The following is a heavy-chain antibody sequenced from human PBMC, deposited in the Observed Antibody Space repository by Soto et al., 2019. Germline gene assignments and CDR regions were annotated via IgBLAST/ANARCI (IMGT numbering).Heavy chain of an antibody. CDR3: VSQRTTVPTQAYFDY. CDR2: VYYRGRS. CDR1: GGSVTNSSYY. Sequence: SETLSLTCTVSGGSVTNSSYYWGWIRQSPGKGLEWIGSVYYRGRSYSKSSAKSRVTISVDTSKNRFSLSLNSVTASDTAVYFCVSQRTTVPTQAYFDYWGPGALVTVSS. J-gene: IGHJ4*02. D-gene: IGHD4-17*01. V-gene: IGHV4-39*01.